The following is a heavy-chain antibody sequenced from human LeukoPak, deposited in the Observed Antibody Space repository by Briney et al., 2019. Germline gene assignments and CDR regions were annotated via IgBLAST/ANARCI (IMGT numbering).Heavy chain of an antibody. CDR2: IKQDGSEK. CDR1: GFTFSSYW. J-gene: IGHJ4*02. D-gene: IGHD3-16*02. Sequence: GGSLRLSCAASGFTFSSYWMSWVRQAPGKGLEWVANIKQDGSEKYYVDSVKGRFTISRDNDKNSLFLQMTSLRAEDTAVYYCARVGRRYSPLGYWGQGTLATVSS. CDR3: ARVGRRYSPLGY. V-gene: IGHV3-7*01.